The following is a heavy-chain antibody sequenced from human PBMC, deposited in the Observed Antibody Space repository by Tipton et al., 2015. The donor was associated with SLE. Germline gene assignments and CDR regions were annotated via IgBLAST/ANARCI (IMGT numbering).Heavy chain of an antibody. CDR1: GASINSGLYY. D-gene: IGHD3-10*01. V-gene: IGHV4-61*02. CDR2: VFISGNT. Sequence: LRLSCTVSGASINSGLYYWNWIRQPAGKGLERIGRVFISGNTNYNPSLKSRVTISVDTSKNQFSLKLGSVTAADTAMYYCARGTGIERNYYYYYYMDVWGKGTTVTVSS. CDR3: ARGTGIERNYYYYYYMDV. J-gene: IGHJ6*03.